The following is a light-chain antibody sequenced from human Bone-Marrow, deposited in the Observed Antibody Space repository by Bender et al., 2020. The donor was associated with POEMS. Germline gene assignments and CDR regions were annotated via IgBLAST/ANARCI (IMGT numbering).Light chain of an antibody. V-gene: IGLV2-23*02. CDR2: EVN. CDR3: CSYAGLNTGV. CDR1: SSDVGAYNL. Sequence: QSVLTQPPSVSATPGQRVPISCRGTSSDVGAYNLVSWYQQYPGKAPRLLIYEVNKRRSGGSGRFSGAKSGNTASLTISGLQTEDEADYYCCSYAGLNTGVLGGGTKVTV. J-gene: IGLJ3*02.